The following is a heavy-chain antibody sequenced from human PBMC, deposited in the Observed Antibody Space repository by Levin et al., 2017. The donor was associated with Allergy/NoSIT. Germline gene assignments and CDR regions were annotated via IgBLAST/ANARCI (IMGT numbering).Heavy chain of an antibody. J-gene: IGHJ6*02. CDR2: IWYDGSNK. V-gene: IGHV3-33*01. CDR1: GFTFSSYG. Sequence: GGSLRLSCAASGFTFSSYGMHWVRQAPGKGLEWVAVIWYDGSNKYYADSVKGRFTISRDNSKNTLYLQMNSLRAEDTAVYYCARDQSVRGVVYYYYGMDVWGQGTTVTVSS. CDR3: ARDQSVRGVVYYYYGMDV. D-gene: IGHD3-16*01.